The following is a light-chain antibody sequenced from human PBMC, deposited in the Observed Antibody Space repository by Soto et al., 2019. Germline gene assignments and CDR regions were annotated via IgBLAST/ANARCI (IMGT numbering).Light chain of an antibody. J-gene: IGKJ5*01. Sequence: EIVSTQCPGTLSVSPGERATLSCRAGQGVTTNFAWYQQKSGQSPRLLIYDVSIRATGVPARFSGTGSETDFTLTISGLQSEDSAVYFCQHYNNWPFSFGQGARLENK. CDR3: QHYNNWPFS. CDR2: DVS. V-gene: IGKV3-15*01. CDR1: QGVTTN.